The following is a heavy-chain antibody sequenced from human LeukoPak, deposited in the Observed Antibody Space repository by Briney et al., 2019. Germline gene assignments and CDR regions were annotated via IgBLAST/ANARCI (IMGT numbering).Heavy chain of an antibody. J-gene: IGHJ6*02. CDR1: GFTFSSYA. CDR3: AREGYCSSTSCSEPSKDYYYYGMDV. Sequence: PGGSLRLSCAASGFTFSSYAMSWIRQAPGKGLEWVSYISSSGSTVYYADSVKGRFTISRDNAKNSLYLQMNSLRAEDTAVYYCAREGYCSSTSCSEPSKDYYYYGMDVWGQGTTVTVSS. V-gene: IGHV3-11*01. CDR2: ISSSGSTV. D-gene: IGHD2-2*01.